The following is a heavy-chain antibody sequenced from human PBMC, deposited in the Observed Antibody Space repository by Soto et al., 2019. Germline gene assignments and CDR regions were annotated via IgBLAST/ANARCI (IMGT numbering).Heavy chain of an antibody. D-gene: IGHD3-16*01. J-gene: IGHJ4*02. CDR2: ISWNSGSI. CDR1: GFTFDDYA. V-gene: IGHV3-9*01. CDR3: AKASAPQIKYYFDY. Sequence: EVQLVESGGGSVQPGRSLRLSCAASGFTFDDYAMHWVRQAPGKGLEWVSGISWNSGSIGYADSVKGRFTISRDNAKNSLYLQMNSLTAEDTALYYCAKASAPQIKYYFDYWGQGTLVTVSS.